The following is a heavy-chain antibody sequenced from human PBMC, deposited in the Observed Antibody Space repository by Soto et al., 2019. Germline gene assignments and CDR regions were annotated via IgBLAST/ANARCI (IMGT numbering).Heavy chain of an antibody. D-gene: IGHD2-8*01. V-gene: IGHV1-2*04. Sequence: GASVKVSCQASGYSFTVYHRHWVRQAPGQGLEWLGRINPKSGGTSTAQKFQGWVTMTRDRSISTVYMELTRLRSDDTAVYFCARGHSTDCSNGVCSFFYNHEMDVWGQGTTVTVSS. CDR3: ARGHSTDCSNGVCSFFYNHEMDV. J-gene: IGHJ6*02. CDR1: GYSFTVYH. CDR2: INPKSGGT.